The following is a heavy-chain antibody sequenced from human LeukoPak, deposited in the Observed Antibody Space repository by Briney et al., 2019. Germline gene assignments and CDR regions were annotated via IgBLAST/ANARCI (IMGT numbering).Heavy chain of an antibody. CDR2: IYYSGST. V-gene: IGHV4-59*01. D-gene: IGHD6-13*01. CDR1: GDSISSYY. CDR3: ARDRGYSSSPGTFDI. J-gene: IGHJ3*02. Sequence: SETLSLTCTVSGDSISSYYWSWIRQSPGKGLEWIGYIYYSGSTNYNPSLKSRVTISVDTSKSQFSLKLSSVTAADTAVYYCARDRGYSSSPGTFDIWGQGTMVTVSS.